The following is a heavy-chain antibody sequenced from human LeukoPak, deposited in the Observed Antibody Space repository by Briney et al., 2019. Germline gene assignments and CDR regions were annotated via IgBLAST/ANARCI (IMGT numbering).Heavy chain of an antibody. CDR1: GYTFTGYY. CDR3: ARDTMVRGVIGPTRNFDS. D-gene: IGHD3-10*01. Sequence: GASVKVSCKASGYTFTGYYMHWVRQAPGQGLEWMGWINPNSGGTNYAQKFQGRVTMTRDTSISTAYMELSRLRSDDTAVYYCARDTMVRGVIGPTRNFDSWGQGTLVTVSS. V-gene: IGHV1-2*02. CDR2: INPNSGGT. J-gene: IGHJ4*02.